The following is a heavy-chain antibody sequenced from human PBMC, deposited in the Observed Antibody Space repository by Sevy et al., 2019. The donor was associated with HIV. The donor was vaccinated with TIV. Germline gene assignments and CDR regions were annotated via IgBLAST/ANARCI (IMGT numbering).Heavy chain of an antibody. CDR2: ISDSGHYI. CDR1: GFTFSRSA. J-gene: IGHJ4*02. CDR3: TRGALGIGGVVTGVFYFDY. Sequence: GGSLRLSCAASGFTFSRSAMNWVRQAPGKGLEWVASISDSGHYIYYADSGKGRFTISRDNAKSSLFLHMKSLRAEDTAVYYCTRGALGIGGVVTGVFYFDYWGQGALVTVSS. D-gene: IGHD3-22*01. V-gene: IGHV3-21*01.